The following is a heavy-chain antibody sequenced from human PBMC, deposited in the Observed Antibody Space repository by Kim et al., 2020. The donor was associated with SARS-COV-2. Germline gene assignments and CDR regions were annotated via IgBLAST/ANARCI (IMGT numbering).Heavy chain of an antibody. Sequence: SETLSLTCTVSGGSISSYYWSWIRQPPGKGLEWIGYIYYSGSTNYNPSLKSRVTISVDTSKNQFSLKLSSVTAADTAVYYCAREGGFRELYYYYYYMDVWGKGTTVTVSS. J-gene: IGHJ6*03. V-gene: IGHV4-59*01. CDR1: GGSISSYY. CDR3: AREGGFRELYYYYYYMDV. CDR2: IYYSGST. D-gene: IGHD3-10*01.